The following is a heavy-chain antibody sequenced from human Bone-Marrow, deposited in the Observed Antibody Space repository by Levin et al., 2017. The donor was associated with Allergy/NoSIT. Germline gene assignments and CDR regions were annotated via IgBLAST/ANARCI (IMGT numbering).Heavy chain of an antibody. V-gene: IGHV3-15*01. CDR3: TTDRGSGFRRYDP. D-gene: IGHD3-10*01. CDR1: GFTFSHAW. CDR2: IKTKTDDGTT. J-gene: IGHJ5*02. Sequence: NPGGSLRLSCAASGFTFSHAWMTWVRQAPGKGLEWVGRIKTKTDDGTTDYAAPVKGRFTISRDDSKNTLYLQMNSLKTEDTGFYYCTTDRGSGFRRYDPWGQGTLVTVSS.